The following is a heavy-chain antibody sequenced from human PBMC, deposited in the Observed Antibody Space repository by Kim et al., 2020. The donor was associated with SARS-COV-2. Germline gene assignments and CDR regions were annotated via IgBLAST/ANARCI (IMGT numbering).Heavy chain of an antibody. D-gene: IGHD3-10*01. CDR3: ARDLPYGSGSYDAFDI. CDR2: INPSGGST. J-gene: IGHJ3*02. CDR1: GYTFTSYY. V-gene: IGHV1-46*01. Sequence: ASVKVCKASGYTFTSYYMHWVRQAPGQGLEWMGIINPSGGSTSYAQKFQGRVTMTRDTSTSTVYMELSSLRSEDTAVYYCARDLPYGSGSYDAFDIWGQGTMVTVSS.